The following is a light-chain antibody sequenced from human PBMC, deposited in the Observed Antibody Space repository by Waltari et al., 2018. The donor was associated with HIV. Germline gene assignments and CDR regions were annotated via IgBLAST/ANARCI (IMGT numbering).Light chain of an antibody. V-gene: IGKV3-15*01. CDR1: HGINNN. J-gene: IGKJ4*01. CDR3: QQYDDWTV. Sequence: EAVMTQSPATLSVSPGETATLSCRASHGINNNLAWYQQKPGQAPRRLIFDTSARATGIPDRFSGSGSGTEFTLTISSLQSEDFAVYYCQQYDDWTVFGGGTKVDIK. CDR2: DTS.